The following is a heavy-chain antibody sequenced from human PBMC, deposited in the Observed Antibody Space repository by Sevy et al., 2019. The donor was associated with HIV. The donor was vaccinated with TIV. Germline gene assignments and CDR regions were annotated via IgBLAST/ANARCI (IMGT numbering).Heavy chain of an antibody. CDR2: ISYDGGNK. CDR3: ARVNSFDGDYVGGDY. Sequence: GGSLRLSCAASGFTFSMYAIKWVRQAPGKGLEWVALISYDGGNKYHADSVKGRFTISRDNSKNTLYLQMNSLGAEDTAVYYCARVNSFDGDYVGGDYWGQRTVVTVSS. CDR1: GFTFSMYA. V-gene: IGHV3-30-3*01. J-gene: IGHJ4*02. D-gene: IGHD4-17*01.